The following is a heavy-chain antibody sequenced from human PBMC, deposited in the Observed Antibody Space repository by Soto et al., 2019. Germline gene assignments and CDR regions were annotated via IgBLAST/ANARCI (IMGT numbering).Heavy chain of an antibody. J-gene: IGHJ4*02. D-gene: IGHD3-10*01. CDR3: AFNSGSGSYYFDY. V-gene: IGHV3-23*01. CDR1: GFTFSSYA. Sequence: GGSLRLSCAASGFTFSSYAMWWVRQAPGKGLECVSAISGGGETTYYADSVKGRFTISRDNSKNTLYLQMNSLRAEDTAVYYXAFNSGSGSYYFDYWGQGTLVTVSS. CDR2: ISGGGETT.